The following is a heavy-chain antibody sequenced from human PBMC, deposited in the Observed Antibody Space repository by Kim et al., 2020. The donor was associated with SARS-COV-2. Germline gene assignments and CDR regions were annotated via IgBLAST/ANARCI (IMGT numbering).Heavy chain of an antibody. Sequence: SETLSLTCTVSGGSISSSSYYWGWIRQPPGKGLEWIGSIYYSGSTYYNPSLKSRVTISVDTSKNQFSLKLSSVTAADTAVYYCARQQARITIFGVVIAYFDYWGQGPLVTVSS. CDR2: IYYSGST. J-gene: IGHJ4*02. CDR3: ARQQARITIFGVVIAYFDY. V-gene: IGHV4-39*01. D-gene: IGHD3-3*01. CDR1: GGSISSSSYY.